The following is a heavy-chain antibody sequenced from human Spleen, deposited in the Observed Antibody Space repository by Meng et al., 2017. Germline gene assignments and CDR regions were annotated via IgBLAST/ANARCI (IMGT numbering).Heavy chain of an antibody. D-gene: IGHD3-16*01. CDR2: INAGNGDT. CDR1: GYTFANYA. Sequence: ASVKVSCKASGYTFANYAMHWVRQAPGQRLEWMGWINAGNGDTRYSQKFQGRVTITRDTSASTAYTELSSLRSEDTAVYYCARGAQTISDYWGQGTLVTVSS. J-gene: IGHJ4*02. V-gene: IGHV1-3*01. CDR3: ARGAQTISDY.